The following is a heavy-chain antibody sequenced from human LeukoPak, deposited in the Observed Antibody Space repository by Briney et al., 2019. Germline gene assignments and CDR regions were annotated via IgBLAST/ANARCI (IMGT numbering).Heavy chain of an antibody. CDR2: ISSSSSYI. V-gene: IGHV3-21*01. Sequence: PGGSLRLSCAASGFTFDDYAMHWVRQAPGKGLEWVSSISSSSSYIYYADSVKGRFTISRDNAKNSLYLQMNSLRAEDTAVYYCARDRRSHHYFDYWGQGTLVTVSS. CDR3: ARDRRSHHYFDY. J-gene: IGHJ4*02. CDR1: GFTFDDYA.